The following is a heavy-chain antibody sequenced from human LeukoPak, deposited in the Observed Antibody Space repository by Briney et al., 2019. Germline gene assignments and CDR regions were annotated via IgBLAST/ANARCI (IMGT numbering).Heavy chain of an antibody. CDR2: INPNSGGT. V-gene: IGHV1-2*02. CDR3: ARNLGYCSSTSCVPFDY. Sequence: ASVKVSCKASGYTFTGYYMHWVRQAPGQGLEWMGCINPNSGGTNYAQKSQGRVTMTRDTSISTAYMELSRLRSDDTAVYYCARNLGYCSSTSCVPFDYWGQGTLVTVSS. J-gene: IGHJ4*02. D-gene: IGHD2-2*01. CDR1: GYTFTGYY.